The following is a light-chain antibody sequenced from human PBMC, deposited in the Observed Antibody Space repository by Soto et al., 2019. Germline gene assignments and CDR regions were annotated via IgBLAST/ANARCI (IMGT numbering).Light chain of an antibody. J-gene: IGKJ5*01. CDR2: AAS. Sequence: VQMTQSTSSLSASVGDRVTITCRASQSISSYLNWYQQKPGKAPKLLIYAASSLQSGVPSRFSGSGSGTDFTLTISSLQPEDFAIYYCQQSYSTPITFGQVTRLEVK. CDR3: QQSYSTPIT. V-gene: IGKV1-39*01. CDR1: QSISSY.